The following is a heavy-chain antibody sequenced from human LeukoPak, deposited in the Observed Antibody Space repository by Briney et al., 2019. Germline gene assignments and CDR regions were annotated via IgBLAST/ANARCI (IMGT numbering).Heavy chain of an antibody. CDR1: GFTFSSYG. CDR3: ARENLMSYHPFDY. V-gene: IGHV3-33*01. Sequence: SGRSLRPSCAVSGFTFSSYGMHWVRQAPGKGLEWVAVIWYDGSNKYYADSVKGRFTISRDNSKNTLHLQMNSLRAEDTAVYYCARENLMSYHPFDYWGQGTLVTVSS. CDR2: IWYDGSNK. J-gene: IGHJ4*02. D-gene: IGHD1-26*01.